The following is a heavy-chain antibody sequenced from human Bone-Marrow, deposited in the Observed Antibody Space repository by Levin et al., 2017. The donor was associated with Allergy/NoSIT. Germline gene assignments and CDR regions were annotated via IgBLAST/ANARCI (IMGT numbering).Heavy chain of an antibody. Sequence: KAGGSLRLSCKASGYSFSSSGFYYGISWVRQAPGQGLEWMGWISLYNGNKDYAQKFQGRVTMTKDTSTSTAYMDLTSLTSDDTAVYFCARGDNRWYFDYWGQGSLVTVSS. J-gene: IGHJ4*02. V-gene: IGHV1-18*01. CDR2: ISLYNGNK. CDR3: ARGDNRWYFDY. D-gene: IGHD5-24*01. CDR1: GYSFSSSGFYYG.